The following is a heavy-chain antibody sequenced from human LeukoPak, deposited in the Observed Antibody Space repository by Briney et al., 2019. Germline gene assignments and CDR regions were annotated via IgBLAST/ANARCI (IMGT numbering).Heavy chain of an antibody. CDR1: GYTFTSYA. CDR2: INAGNGNT. CDR3: ARDLSGAGLGYCSSTSCYPSGGYYYGMDV. J-gene: IGHJ6*02. Sequence: ASVKVSCKASGYTFTSYAMHWVRQAPGQRLEWMGWINAGNGNTKYSQKFRGRVTITRDTSASTAYMELSSLRSEDTAVYYCARDLSGAGLGYCSSTSCYPSGGYYYGMDVWGQGTTVTVSS. V-gene: IGHV1-3*01. D-gene: IGHD2-2*01.